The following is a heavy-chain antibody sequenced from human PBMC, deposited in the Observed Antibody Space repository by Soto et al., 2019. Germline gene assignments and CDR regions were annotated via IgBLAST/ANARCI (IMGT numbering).Heavy chain of an antibody. V-gene: IGHV4-31*03. CDR2: ISYGGST. D-gene: IGHD5-18*01. CDR1: GGSINSGGDC. Sequence: QVQLQESGPGLVKPSQTLSLTCTVSGGSINSGGDCWSWIRQHPGKGLDWIGCISYGGSTSYNPALKSRFTISVDTSKNQFSLKLTSVTAADTAVYYCSRGILVWGQGALITVSS. CDR3: SRGILV. J-gene: IGHJ4*02.